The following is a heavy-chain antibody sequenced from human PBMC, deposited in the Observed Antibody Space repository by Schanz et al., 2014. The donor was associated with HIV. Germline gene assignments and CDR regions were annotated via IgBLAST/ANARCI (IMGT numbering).Heavy chain of an antibody. D-gene: IGHD6-19*01. Sequence: VQLVQSGAEVKNTGSSVTVSCKASGGTFRSNAITWVRQAPGQGLEWIGHFNVMLSKINSAQKFQGRVSMTADPSTNTAYMEMRGLRFEDTAVYYCASGRRSGIGWRMDVWGQGTTVSVSS. CDR1: GGTFRSNA. CDR2: FNVMLSKI. V-gene: IGHV1-69*01. CDR3: ASGRRSGIGWRMDV. J-gene: IGHJ6*02.